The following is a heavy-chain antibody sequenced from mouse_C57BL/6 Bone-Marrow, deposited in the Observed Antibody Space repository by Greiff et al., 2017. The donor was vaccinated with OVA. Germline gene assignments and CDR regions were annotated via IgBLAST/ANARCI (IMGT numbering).Heavy chain of an antibody. CDR2: INPSSGYT. V-gene: IGHV1-4*01. D-gene: IGHD2-3*01. CDR1: GYTFTSYT. CDR3: ARSNGYYEMFAY. J-gene: IGHJ3*01. Sequence: QVQLQQSGAELARPGASVKMSCKASGYTFTSYTMHWVKQRPGQGLAWIGYINPSSGYTKYNQKFKEKATLTADKSSSTAYMTLSSLTSEDSAVYYCARSNGYYEMFAYWGQGTLVTVSA.